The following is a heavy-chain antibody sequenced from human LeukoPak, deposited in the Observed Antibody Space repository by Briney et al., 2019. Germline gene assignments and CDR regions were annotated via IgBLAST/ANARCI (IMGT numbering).Heavy chain of an antibody. CDR3: AKDPSSGWWDGMDV. J-gene: IGHJ6*02. Sequence: GGSLRLSCAASGFVFRNYWMSWVRQAPGKGLEWVANTKPDGSEKNYVGSVKGRFTISRDNTKNSLYLQMDSLRAEDTALYYCAKDPSSGWWDGMDVWGQGTTVTVSS. V-gene: IGHV3-7*01. CDR2: TKPDGSEK. CDR1: GFVFRNYW. D-gene: IGHD6-19*01.